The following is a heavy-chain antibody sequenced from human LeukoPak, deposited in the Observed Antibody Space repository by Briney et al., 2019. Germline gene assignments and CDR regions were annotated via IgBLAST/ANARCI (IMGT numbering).Heavy chain of an antibody. CDR3: AKAITRGSGSYYNAHYYYGMDV. V-gene: IGHV3-9*01. Sequence: GRSLRLFCAASGFTFDDYAMHWVRQAPGKGLEWVSGISWHSGSIGYADSVKGRFTISRDNAKNSLYLQMNSLRAEDTALYYCAKAITRGSGSYYNAHYYYGMDVWGQGTTVTVSS. CDR2: ISWHSGSI. CDR1: GFTFDDYA. D-gene: IGHD3-10*01. J-gene: IGHJ6*02.